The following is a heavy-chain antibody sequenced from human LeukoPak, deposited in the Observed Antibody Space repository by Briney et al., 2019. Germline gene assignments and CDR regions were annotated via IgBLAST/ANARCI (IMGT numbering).Heavy chain of an antibody. J-gene: IGHJ5*02. V-gene: IGHV4-38-2*02. CDR1: AYSISSGYY. CDR2: IYHSGST. Sequence: PETLSLTCTVSAYSISSGYYWGWIRQPPGKGLEWIGSIYHSGSTYYNPSLKSRVTISVDTSKSQFSLRLSSVTAADTAVYYCAVGYCSSTSCSENWFDPWGQGTLVTVSS. CDR3: AVGYCSSTSCSENWFDP. D-gene: IGHD2-2*01.